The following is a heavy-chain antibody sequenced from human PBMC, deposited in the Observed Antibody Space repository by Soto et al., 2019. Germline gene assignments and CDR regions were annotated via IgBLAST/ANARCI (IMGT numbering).Heavy chain of an antibody. D-gene: IGHD3-16*01. V-gene: IGHV5-51*01. CDR3: ARLGDRDAYNLGRYGMDV. J-gene: IGHJ6*02. Sequence: GESLKISCKGSGYSFTSYWIGWVRQMPGKGLEWMGIIYPGDSDTRYSPSFQGQVTISADKSISTAYLQWSSLKASDTAMHYCARLGDRDAYNLGRYGMDVWGQGTTVTVSS. CDR1: GYSFTSYW. CDR2: IYPGDSDT.